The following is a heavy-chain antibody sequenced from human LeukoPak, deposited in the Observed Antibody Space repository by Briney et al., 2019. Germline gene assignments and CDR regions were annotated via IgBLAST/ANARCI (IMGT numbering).Heavy chain of an antibody. Sequence: ASVTVSCKSSGYTFTVHYIHWVRQAPGQGLEWMGWINPNSGSTNYAQKFQGRVTMARDTSISIAYMELTRLRSDDTAVFYCARDGYYYGSGSFVDYWGQGTLVTVSS. J-gene: IGHJ4*02. D-gene: IGHD3-10*01. CDR2: INPNSGST. CDR3: ARDGYYYGSGSFVDY. CDR1: GYTFTVHY. V-gene: IGHV1-2*02.